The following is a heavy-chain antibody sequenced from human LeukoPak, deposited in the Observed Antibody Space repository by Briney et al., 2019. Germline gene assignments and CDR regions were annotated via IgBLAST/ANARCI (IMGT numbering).Heavy chain of an antibody. J-gene: IGHJ4*02. D-gene: IGHD3-9*01. CDR1: GYTFTGYY. CDR2: INPSGGST. V-gene: IGHV1-46*01. Sequence: GASVKVSCKASGYTFTGYYMHWVRQAPGQGLEWMGIINPSGGSTSYAQKFQGRVTMTRDMSTSTVYMELSSLRSEDTAVYYCARDKNYDILTGPLRYWGQGTLVTVSS. CDR3: ARDKNYDILTGPLRY.